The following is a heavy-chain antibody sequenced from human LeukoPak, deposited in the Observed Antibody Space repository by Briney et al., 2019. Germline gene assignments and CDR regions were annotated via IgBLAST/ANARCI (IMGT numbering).Heavy chain of an antibody. CDR2: ISSSGSTI. CDR1: GFTFSDYY. D-gene: IGHD5-18*01. J-gene: IGHJ5*02. CDR3: ARAGYSYSPLVFDP. Sequence: GGSLRLSCAASGFTFSDYYMSWIRQAPGKGLEWVSYISSSGSTIYYADSVKGRFTISRDNAKNSLYLQMNSLSAEDTAVYYCARAGYSYSPLVFDPWGQGTLVTVSS. V-gene: IGHV3-11*04.